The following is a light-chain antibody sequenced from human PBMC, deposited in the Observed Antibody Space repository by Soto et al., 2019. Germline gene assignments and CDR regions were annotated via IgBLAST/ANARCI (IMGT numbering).Light chain of an antibody. CDR2: KAS. CDR3: QQYNIYWT. J-gene: IGKJ1*01. Sequence: DIQMTQSPSTLSASVGDRVTITCRASQSISSWLAWYQQKPGKAPKLLIYKASSLGSGVPSRFSGSGSGTEFTLTISRLQPDDFATYYCQQYNIYWTFGQGTKVEIK. V-gene: IGKV1-5*03. CDR1: QSISSW.